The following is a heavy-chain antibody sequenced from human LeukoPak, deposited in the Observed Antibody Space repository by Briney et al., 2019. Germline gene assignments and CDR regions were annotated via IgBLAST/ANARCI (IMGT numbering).Heavy chain of an antibody. Sequence: PGGSLRLSCAASGFTYNIYSMNWVRQVPGKGLEWVASISSRSIYIYYADSVRGRFTISRDNAKNSLDLQMNSLTAEDTAVYYCARDSAGGWLWWGQGTLVTVSS. CDR3: ARDSAGGWLW. J-gene: IGHJ4*02. V-gene: IGHV3-21*01. CDR2: ISSRSIYI. CDR1: GFTYNIYS. D-gene: IGHD6-19*01.